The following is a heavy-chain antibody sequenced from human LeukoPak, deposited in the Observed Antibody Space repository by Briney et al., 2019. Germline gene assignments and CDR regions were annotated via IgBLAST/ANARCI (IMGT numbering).Heavy chain of an antibody. D-gene: IGHD7-27*01. CDR3: ARGLDWGPYYFDY. CDR2: INHSGST. J-gene: IGHJ4*02. Sequence: SDTLSLTCAAYGGSFSGYYWSWIRQPPGKGLEWIGEINHSGSTNYNPSLTSRVTISVDTSKNQFSLKLSSVTAADTAVYYCARGLDWGPYYFDYWGQGTLVTVSS. CDR1: GGSFSGYY. V-gene: IGHV4-34*01.